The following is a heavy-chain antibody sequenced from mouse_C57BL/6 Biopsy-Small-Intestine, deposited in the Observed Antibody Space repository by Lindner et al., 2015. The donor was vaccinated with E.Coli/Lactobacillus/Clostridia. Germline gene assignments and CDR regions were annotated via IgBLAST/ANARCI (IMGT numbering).Heavy chain of an antibody. CDR1: GYTFTSYG. CDR3: AEGYYGNSGFAY. CDR2: IYPRSGNT. J-gene: IGHJ3*01. Sequence: VQLQESGPELVKPGASVKLSCKASGYTFTSYGISWVKQRTGQGLEWIGEIYPRSGNTYYNEKFKGKATLTADKSSSTAYMELRSLTSEDSAVYYCAEGYYGNSGFAYWGQGTLVTVSA. D-gene: IGHD2-1*01. V-gene: IGHV1-81*01.